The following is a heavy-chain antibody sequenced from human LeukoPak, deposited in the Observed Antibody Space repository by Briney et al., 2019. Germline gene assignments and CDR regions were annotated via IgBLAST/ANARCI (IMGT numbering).Heavy chain of an antibody. D-gene: IGHD4-23*01. V-gene: IGHV3-30*18. Sequence: GGSLRLSCAASGFTFSSYGMHWVRQAPGKGLEWVAVISYDGSNKYYADSVKGRFTISRDNSKNTLYLQMNSLRAEDTAVYYCAKTQRESVNSLFRRDGTPPDYWGQGTLVTVSS. CDR1: GFTFSSYG. CDR3: AKTQRESVNSLFRRDGTPPDY. J-gene: IGHJ4*02. CDR2: ISYDGSNK.